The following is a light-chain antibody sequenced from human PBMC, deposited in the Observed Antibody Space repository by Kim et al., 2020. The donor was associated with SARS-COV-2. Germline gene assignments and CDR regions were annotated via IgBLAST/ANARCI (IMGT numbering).Light chain of an antibody. CDR3: QQYNSFPYT. CDR1: QSLNNW. J-gene: IGKJ2*01. V-gene: IGKV1-5*03. Sequence: DIQMTQSPSTLSAFVGDRVTITCRASQSLNNWLAWYQRKPGKAPKLLIYEASTLESGVPSRFSGSGSGTEFTLSISSLQTDDFATYYCQQYNSFPYTFGQGTKLEIK. CDR2: EAS.